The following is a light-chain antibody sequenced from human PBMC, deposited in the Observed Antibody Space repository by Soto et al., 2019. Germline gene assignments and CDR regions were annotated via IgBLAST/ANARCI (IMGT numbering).Light chain of an antibody. V-gene: IGLV1-40*01. CDR3: QSYDSSLSGYV. J-gene: IGLJ1*01. CDR1: NSNIGAGYD. Sequence: QSVLTQPPSVSGAPGQRVTISCTGSNSNIGAGYDVHWYQQLPGTAPKLLIYGNNNRPSGVPDRFSGSKSGTSASLAITGLQAEDEADYYCQSYDSSLSGYVFGTGTKVTGL. CDR2: GNN.